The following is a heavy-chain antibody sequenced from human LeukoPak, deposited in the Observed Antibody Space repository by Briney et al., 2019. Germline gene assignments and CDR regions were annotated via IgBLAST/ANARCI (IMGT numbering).Heavy chain of an antibody. J-gene: IGHJ4*02. CDR2: LIPIFGIA. Sequence: SVKVSCKASGGTFSSYAISWVRQAPGQGLEWMGRLIPIFGIANYAQKFQGRVTITADKSTSTAYMELSSLRSEDTAVYYCAIPAAIGAAAGPSYFDYWGQGTLVTVSS. CDR3: AIPAAIGAAAGPSYFDY. D-gene: IGHD2-2*02. CDR1: GGTFSSYA. V-gene: IGHV1-69*04.